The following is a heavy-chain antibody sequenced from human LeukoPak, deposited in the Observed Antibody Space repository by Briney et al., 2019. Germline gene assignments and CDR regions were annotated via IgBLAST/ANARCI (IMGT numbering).Heavy chain of an antibody. CDR1: GYSISSGYY. CDR3: ARTYQLLFWDIGFWFDL. CDR2: IYHSGST. D-gene: IGHD2-2*01. J-gene: IGHJ5*02. Sequence: PSETLSLTCAVSGYSISSGYYWGWIRPPPGKGLEWIGSIYHSGSTYYNPSLKSRVTISVDTSKNQFSLKLSSVTAADTAVYHCARTYQLLFWDIGFWFDLWGQGTLVTVSS. V-gene: IGHV4-38-2*01.